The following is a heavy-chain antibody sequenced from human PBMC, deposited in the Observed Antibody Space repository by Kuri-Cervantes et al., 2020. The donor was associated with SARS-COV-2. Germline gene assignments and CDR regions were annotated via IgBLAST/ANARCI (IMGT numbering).Heavy chain of an antibody. V-gene: IGHV3-30*02. Sequence: GGSLRLSCAASGFTFSSYGMHWVRQAPGKGLEWVAFIRYDGSNKYYADSVKGRFTISRDNSKNTLYLKMNSLRAEDTAVYYCAREEIALFGVVTSTFDYWGQGTLVTVSS. CDR1: GFTFSSYG. CDR3: AREEIALFGVVTSTFDY. D-gene: IGHD3-3*01. CDR2: IRYDGSNK. J-gene: IGHJ4*02.